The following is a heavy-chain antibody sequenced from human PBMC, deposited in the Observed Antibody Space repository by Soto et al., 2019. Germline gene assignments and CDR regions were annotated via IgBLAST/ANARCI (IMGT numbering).Heavy chain of an antibody. D-gene: IGHD3-10*01. CDR3: ARGVGSVSYYNQYNWFDP. V-gene: IGHV1-18*01. Sequence: QVQLVQSGGEVKKPGASVKVSCKASGYTFTNYCISWVRQAPGQGLEWMGWINVYNGNTKYAQKVQGRVTMTTYTSTSTAYMELRSLRSDDTAVYYCARGVGSVSYYNQYNWFDPWGQGTLVTVSS. J-gene: IGHJ5*02. CDR2: INVYNGNT. CDR1: GYTFTNYC.